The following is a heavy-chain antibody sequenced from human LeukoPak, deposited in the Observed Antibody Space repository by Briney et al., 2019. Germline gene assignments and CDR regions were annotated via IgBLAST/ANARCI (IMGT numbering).Heavy chain of an antibody. D-gene: IGHD4-17*01. Sequence: RGSLSLSRAASGFTFSDYYMSWIRQAPGKGLEWVANIKHDGSDSFYVDSVNGRFTISSDNSENSLYLQMHSLRVEDTAMYFCARDRRPTIYGGPNFCGQGTVVTVSS. CDR3: ARDRRPTIYGGPNF. CDR1: GFTFSDYY. J-gene: IGHJ4*02. CDR2: IKHDGSDS. V-gene: IGHV3-7*01.